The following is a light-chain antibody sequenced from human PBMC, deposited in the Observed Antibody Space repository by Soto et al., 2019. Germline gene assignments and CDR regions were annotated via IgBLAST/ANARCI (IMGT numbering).Light chain of an antibody. Sequence: EVVLTQSPGTLSLSPGEGATLSCRASQSVSRSYLAWYRQKAGQAPRLLIFGVSTRASGIPDRFSGSGSGTDFTLTISRLEPEDFAMYYCQQYDSAPLTFGGGTKVHIK. CDR1: QSVSRSY. CDR2: GVS. J-gene: IGKJ4*01. CDR3: QQYDSAPLT. V-gene: IGKV3-20*01.